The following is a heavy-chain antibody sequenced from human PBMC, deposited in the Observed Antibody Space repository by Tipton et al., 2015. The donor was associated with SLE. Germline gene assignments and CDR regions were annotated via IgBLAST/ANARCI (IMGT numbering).Heavy chain of an antibody. V-gene: IGHV3-23*01. CDR2: ISGSGGST. Sequence: AVSGFTFSSYAMSWVRQAPGKGLEWVSAISGSGGSTYYADSVKGRFTISRDNSKNTLYLQMNSLRAEDTAVYYCANGSPLQSPADYWGQGTLVTVSS. CDR1: GFTFSSYA. CDR3: ANGSPLQSPADY. D-gene: IGHD2-2*01. J-gene: IGHJ4*02.